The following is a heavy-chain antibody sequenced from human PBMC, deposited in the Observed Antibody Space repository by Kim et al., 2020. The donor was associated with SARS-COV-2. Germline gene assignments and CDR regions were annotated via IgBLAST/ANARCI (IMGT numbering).Heavy chain of an antibody. CDR1: GGSISNTRSY. V-gene: IGHV4-39*02. J-gene: IGHJ4*02. CDR3: AKGSGYDSDY. CDR2: IYYSGKT. D-gene: IGHD5-12*01. Sequence: SETLSLTCSVSGGSISNTRSYWGWIRQPPGKGLEWIGTIYYSGKTYYNPSLKSRVTISVDTSRNQFSLTLRSVTATDTAVYYCAKGSGYDSDYWGQGTPVTVSS.